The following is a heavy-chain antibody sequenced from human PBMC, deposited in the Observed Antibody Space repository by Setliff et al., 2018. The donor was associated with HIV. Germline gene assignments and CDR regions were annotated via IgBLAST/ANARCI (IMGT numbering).Heavy chain of an antibody. V-gene: IGHV3-15*01. D-gene: IGHD3-22*01. CDR2: IKDKTNGGTV. CDR3: TTDVPTYYYDYIPADY. CDR1: GFTFSDYS. J-gene: IGHJ4*02. Sequence: GGSLRLSCVGSGFTFSDYSLNWVRQAPGRGLEWVGRIKDKTNGGTVDYAAPVKGRFTISRDDSENTLYLQMNSLKTEDTAVYYCTTDVPTYYYDYIPADYWGQGTLVTVSS.